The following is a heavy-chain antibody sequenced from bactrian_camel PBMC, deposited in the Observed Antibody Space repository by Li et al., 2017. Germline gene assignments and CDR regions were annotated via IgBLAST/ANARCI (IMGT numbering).Heavy chain of an antibody. Sequence: HVQLVESGGGTVQAGGSLTLSCTASGYSYSGNCMAWFRTVPGKAREGVAAIDVDGQTTYAHSVEGRFTIARDTAKNTLYLQMNSLKPEDTAIYYCAAAKGLPDLLRGGYLSARSYNYWGRGTQVTVS. V-gene: IGHV3S26*01. D-gene: IGHD3*01. CDR1: GYSYSGNC. CDR3: AAAKGLPDLLRGGYLSARSYNY. J-gene: IGHJ4*01. CDR2: IDVDGQT.